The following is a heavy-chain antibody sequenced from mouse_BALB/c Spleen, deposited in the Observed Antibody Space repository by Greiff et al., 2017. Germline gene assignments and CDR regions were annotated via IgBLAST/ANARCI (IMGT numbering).Heavy chain of an antibody. CDR1: GFNIKDYY. V-gene: IGHV14-1*02. Sequence: VHVKQSGAELVKPGASVKLSCTASGFNIKDYYMHWVKQRPEQGLEWIGWIDPENGNTIYDPKFQGKASITADTSSNTAYLQLSSLTSEDTAVYYCARGGVDYYAMDYWGQGTSVTVSS. CDR3: ARGGVDYYAMDY. CDR2: IDPENGNT. J-gene: IGHJ4*01.